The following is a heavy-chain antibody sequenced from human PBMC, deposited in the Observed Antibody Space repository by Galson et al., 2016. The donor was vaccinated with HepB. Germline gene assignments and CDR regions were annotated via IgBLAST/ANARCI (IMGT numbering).Heavy chain of an antibody. Sequence: SLRLSCAASGFTFSNYAMSWVRQAPGKGLEWVSVSSGSGGSTYYADSVKGRFTISRANSKNTLYLQMNSLRAEDAAVDYCAKGGGYSGRYYALDYWGQGTLVTVSS. V-gene: IGHV3-23*01. CDR1: GFTFSNYA. CDR2: SSGSGGST. D-gene: IGHD1-26*01. CDR3: AKGGGYSGRYYALDY. J-gene: IGHJ4*02.